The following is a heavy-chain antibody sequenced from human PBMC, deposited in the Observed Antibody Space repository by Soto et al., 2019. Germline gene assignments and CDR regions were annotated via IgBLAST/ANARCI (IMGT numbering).Heavy chain of an antibody. D-gene: IGHD3-22*01. CDR1: GFSLSTSGVG. CDR3: AHTGRYYYDSSGYFY. V-gene: IGHV2-5*02. Sequence: QITLKESGPTLVKPTQTLTPTCTFSGFSLSTSGVGVGWIRQPPGKALEWLALIYWDDDKRYSPSLKSRLTITKDTSKNQVVLTMTNMDPVDTATYYCAHTGRYYYDSSGYFYWGQGTLVTVSS. J-gene: IGHJ4*02. CDR2: IYWDDDK.